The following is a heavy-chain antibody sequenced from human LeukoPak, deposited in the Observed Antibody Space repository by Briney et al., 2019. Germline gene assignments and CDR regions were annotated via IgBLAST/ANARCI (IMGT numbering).Heavy chain of an antibody. D-gene: IGHD6-19*01. CDR3: VRDRGSGWYYMDL. CDR1: GISLSNYA. Sequence: GGSLRLSCVVSGISLSNYAMSWVRQAPGKGLEWVSVINSNGGTAHYAGSVRGRFTISRDNSKNVVSLQMKSLRADDTAIYFCVRDRGSGWYYMDLWGQGTLVTVSS. J-gene: IGHJ4*02. CDR2: INSNGGTA. V-gene: IGHV3-23*01.